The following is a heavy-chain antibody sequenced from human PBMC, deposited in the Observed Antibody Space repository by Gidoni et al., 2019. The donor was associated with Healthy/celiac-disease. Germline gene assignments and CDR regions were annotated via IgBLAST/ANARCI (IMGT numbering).Heavy chain of an antibody. CDR3: ARALLGYCSGGSCHGEGNWFDP. J-gene: IGHJ5*02. CDR2: INAGNGNT. Sequence: QVQLVPSGAQVKKPGASVTVSCKASGYTFTSYARHWVRQAPGQRLEWMGWINAGNGNTKDSQKFQGRVTITRDTSASTAYMELSSLRSEDTAVYYCARALLGYCSGGSCHGEGNWFDPWAREPWSPSPQ. V-gene: IGHV1-3*01. D-gene: IGHD2-15*01. CDR1: GYTFTSYA.